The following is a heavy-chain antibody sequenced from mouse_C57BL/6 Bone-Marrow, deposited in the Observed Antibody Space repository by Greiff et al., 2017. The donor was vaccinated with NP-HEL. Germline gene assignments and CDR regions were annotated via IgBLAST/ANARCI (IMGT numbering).Heavy chain of an antibody. J-gene: IGHJ4*01. CDR2: IYPRSGNT. D-gene: IGHD2-10*01. CDR1: GYTFTSYG. V-gene: IGHV1-81*01. CDR3: ARPLPGAMDY. Sequence: QVQLKQSGAELARPGASVKLSCKASGYTFTSYGISWVKQRTGQGLEWIGEIYPRSGNTYYNEKFKGKATLTADKSSSTAYMELRSLTSEDSAVYFCARPLPGAMDYWGQGTSVTVSS.